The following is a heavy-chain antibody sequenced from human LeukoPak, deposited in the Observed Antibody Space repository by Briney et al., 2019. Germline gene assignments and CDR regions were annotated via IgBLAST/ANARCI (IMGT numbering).Heavy chain of an antibody. CDR1: GFTFSSYG. J-gene: IGHJ4*02. V-gene: IGHV3-30*18. CDR3: AKESDYIWGSCFDY. D-gene: IGHD3-16*01. CDR2: ISYDGSNK. Sequence: GGPLRLSCAASGFTFSSYGMHWVRQAPGKGLEWVAVISYDGSNKYYADSVKGRFTISRDNSKNTLYLQMNSLRAEDTAVYYCAKESDYIWGSCFDYWGQGTLVTVSS.